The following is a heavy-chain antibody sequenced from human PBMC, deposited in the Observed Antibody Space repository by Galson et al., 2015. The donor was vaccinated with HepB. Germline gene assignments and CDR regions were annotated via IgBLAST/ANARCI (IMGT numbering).Heavy chain of an antibody. V-gene: IGHV3-23*01. J-gene: IGHJ3*01. D-gene: IGHD2/OR15-2a*01. CDR1: GFTLRDNA. CDR2: INGKGETT. Sequence: SLRLSCAASGFTLRDNAMSWVRQAPGKGLEWVSGINGKGETTYNADSVKGRSTISRDISRNTVYLQMNGLRPEDTAVYYCAKDFPAAGDFYFAFDLWGQGRMVTVSS. CDR3: AKDFPAAGDFYFAFDL.